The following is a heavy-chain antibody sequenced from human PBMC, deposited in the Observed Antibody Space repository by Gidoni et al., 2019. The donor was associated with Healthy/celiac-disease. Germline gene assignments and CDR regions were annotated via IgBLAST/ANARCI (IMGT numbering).Heavy chain of an antibody. V-gene: IGHV3-9*01. CDR3: AKDIGCGGDCHSHYYYYYGMDV. D-gene: IGHD2-21*01. J-gene: IGHJ6*02. CDR2: ISWNSGSI. CDR1: GFTFDDYA. Sequence: EVQLVESGGGLVQPGRSLRLSCAASGFTFDDYAMHWVRQAPGKGLEWVSGISWNSGSIGYADSVKGRFTISRDNAKNSLYLQMNSLRAEDTALYYCAKDIGCGGDCHSHYYYYYGMDVWGQGTTVTVSS.